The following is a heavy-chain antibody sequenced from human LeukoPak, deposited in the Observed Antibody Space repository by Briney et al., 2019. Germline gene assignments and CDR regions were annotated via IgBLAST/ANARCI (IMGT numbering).Heavy chain of an antibody. CDR2: IYYSGST. CDR3: ARESHDYSNYALDY. D-gene: IGHD4-11*01. Sequence: PSETLSLTCTVSGGSISSYYWSWIRQPPGKGLEWIGYIYYSGSTNYNPSLKSRVTISVDTSKNQFSLKLSSVTAADTAVYYCARESHDYSNYALDYWGQGTLVTVSS. CDR1: GGSISSYY. V-gene: IGHV4-59*01. J-gene: IGHJ4*02.